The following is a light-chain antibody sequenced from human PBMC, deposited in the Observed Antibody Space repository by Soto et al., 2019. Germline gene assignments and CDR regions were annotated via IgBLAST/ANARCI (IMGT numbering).Light chain of an antibody. Sequence: DIVMTQSPLSLPVTLGQPASISCRSSQSLVHSDGNTYLNWFQQRPGQSPRRLIYRVSNRDPGVPDRFSGSGSGTDFTLKISRVEAEDVGVYYCMQGTYRRTFGQGTKVDI. CDR2: RVS. V-gene: IGKV2-30*02. J-gene: IGKJ1*01. CDR1: QSLVHSDGNTY. CDR3: MQGTYRRT.